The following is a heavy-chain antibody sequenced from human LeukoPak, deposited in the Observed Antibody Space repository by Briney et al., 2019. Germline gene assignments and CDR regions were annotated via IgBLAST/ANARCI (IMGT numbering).Heavy chain of an antibody. CDR2: ISAYNGNT. Sequence: ASVKVSCKASGYTFTSYGISGVRQAPGQGLEWMGWISAYNGNTNYAQKLQGRVTMTTDTSTSTAYMELRSLRSDDTAVYYCARDRYYYGSGSSDLYYYGMDVWGKGTTVTVSS. CDR3: ARDRYYYGSGSSDLYYYGMDV. V-gene: IGHV1-18*04. CDR1: GYTFTSYG. D-gene: IGHD3-10*01. J-gene: IGHJ6*04.